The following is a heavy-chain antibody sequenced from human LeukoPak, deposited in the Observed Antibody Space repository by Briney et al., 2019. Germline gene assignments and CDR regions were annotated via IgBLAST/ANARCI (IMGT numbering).Heavy chain of an antibody. CDR1: GFTLSDCW. CDR3: ARRVTPGTIDY. D-gene: IGHD1-26*01. Sequence: GGSLRLSCAASGFTLSDCWIHWVRQAPGKGLVWVSRINSDGTSTTYADSVKGRSTISRDDAKNTVYLQMNSLRAEDTAVYYCARRVTPGTIDYWGQGTRVTVSS. V-gene: IGHV3-74*01. CDR2: INSDGTST. J-gene: IGHJ4*02.